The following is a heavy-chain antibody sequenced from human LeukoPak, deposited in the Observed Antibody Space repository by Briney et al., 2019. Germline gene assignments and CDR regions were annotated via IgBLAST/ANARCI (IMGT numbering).Heavy chain of an antibody. CDR3: ARDRYDFWSGYYLYYYYGMDV. D-gene: IGHD3-3*01. CDR1: GFTFSDYY. J-gene: IGHJ6*02. Sequence: GGSLRLSCAASGFTFSDYYMSWIRQAPGEGLEWVSYISSSGSTIYYADSVKGRFTISRDNAKNSLYLQMNSLRAEDTAVYYCARDRYDFWSGYYLYYYYGMDVWGQGTTVTVSS. V-gene: IGHV3-11*01. CDR2: ISSSGSTI.